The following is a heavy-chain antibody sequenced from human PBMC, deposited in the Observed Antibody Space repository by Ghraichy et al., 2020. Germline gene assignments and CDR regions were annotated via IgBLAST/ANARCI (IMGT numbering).Heavy chain of an antibody. Sequence: GGSLRLSCAASGFTFSKYPMHWGRQAPGKGLEDVSVIPGDGGSTYYADSVKGRFTISRDNSKNKLYLQMGSLRAEDMAVYFCARGNSMVRGFVIDYYGLDVWGQGTTVTVSS. D-gene: IGHD3-10*01. CDR2: IPGDGGST. CDR1: GFTFSKYP. CDR3: ARGNSMVRGFVIDYYGLDV. J-gene: IGHJ6*02. V-gene: IGHV3-64*02.